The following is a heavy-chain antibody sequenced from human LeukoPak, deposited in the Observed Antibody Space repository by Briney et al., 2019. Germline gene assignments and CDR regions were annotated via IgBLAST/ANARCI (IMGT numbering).Heavy chain of an antibody. CDR2: IYPGDSDT. V-gene: IGHV5-51*01. CDR1: GYSFTTYW. J-gene: IGHJ3*02. CDR3: ARSEPRGRSFDI. D-gene: IGHD1-14*01. Sequence: GESLKISCKGSGYSFTTYWIGWVRQMPGKGLECMGVIYPGDSDTRYSPSFQGQVTISADKSISTAYLQWTSLRASDTAMYYCARSEPRGRSFDIWGQGTMVTVSS.